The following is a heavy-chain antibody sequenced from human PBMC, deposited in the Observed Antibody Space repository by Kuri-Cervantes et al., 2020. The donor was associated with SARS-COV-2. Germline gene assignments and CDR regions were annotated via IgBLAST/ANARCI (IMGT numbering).Heavy chain of an antibody. J-gene: IGHJ3*02. CDR2: ISGSGGST. CDR3: AKEIRATTRFDAFDI. Sequence: GGSLRLSCVASGFTFSSYWMHWVRQAPGKGLEWVSAISGSGGSTYYADSVKGRFTISRDNSKNTLYLQMNSLRAEDTAVYYCAKEIRATTRFDAFDIWGQGTMVTVSS. V-gene: IGHV3-23*01. CDR1: GFTFSSYW. D-gene: IGHD1-26*01.